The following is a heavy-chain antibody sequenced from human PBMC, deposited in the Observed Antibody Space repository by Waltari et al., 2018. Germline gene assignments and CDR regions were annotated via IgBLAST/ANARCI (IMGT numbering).Heavy chain of an antibody. Sequence: EVERVESGGGLVQRGGSVRLTCVTTVFTFSSKWMTWVRQAPGKGLEWVANIKEDGTEKSYVDSVKGRFTISRDIAENSLYLQMDSLRAEDTAVYYCVRNLKTTLWDWGQGTLVTVSS. CDR1: VFTFSSKW. CDR2: IKEDGTEK. J-gene: IGHJ4*02. D-gene: IGHD1-1*01. V-gene: IGHV3-7*01. CDR3: VRNLKTTLWD.